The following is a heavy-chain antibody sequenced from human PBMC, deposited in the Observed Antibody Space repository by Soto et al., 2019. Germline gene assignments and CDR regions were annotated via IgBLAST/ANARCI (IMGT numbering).Heavy chain of an antibody. CDR3: ARGGGVRFLEWLLFDP. CDR2: INSGSGYI. J-gene: IGHJ5*02. D-gene: IGHD3-3*01. V-gene: IGHV3-21*01. Sequence: GGSLRLSCAASGVTFSSYSMNWVRQAPGKGLEWVSSINSGSGYIHYADSVEGRFTISRDNAKKSLYLQMNSLRAEDTALYYCARGGGVRFLEWLLFDPWGQGTLVTVSS. CDR1: GVTFSSYS.